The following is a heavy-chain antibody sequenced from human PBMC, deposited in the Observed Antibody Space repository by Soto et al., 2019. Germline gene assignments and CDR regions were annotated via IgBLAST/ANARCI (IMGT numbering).Heavy chain of an antibody. CDR1: GGPFSGYY. Sequence: SETLSLSCAVYGGPFSGYYWSWIRQAPGKGLEWIGEINHSGSTNYNPSLKSRVTISVDPSKNQFSLKLSSVTAADTAVDYGARQSLWCSSTSRYMTVYYYYYGMDVWGQGSTVTVSS. V-gene: IGHV4-34*01. CDR2: INHSGST. CDR3: ARQSLWCSSTSRYMTVYYYYYGMDV. J-gene: IGHJ6*02. D-gene: IGHD2-2*02.